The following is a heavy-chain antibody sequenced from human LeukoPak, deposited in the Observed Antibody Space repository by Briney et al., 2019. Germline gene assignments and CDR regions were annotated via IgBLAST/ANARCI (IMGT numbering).Heavy chain of an antibody. CDR1: GFTFSSYW. J-gene: IGHJ4*02. CDR3: ARGELDYYDSSGYLTPFDY. V-gene: IGHV3-74*01. CDR2: INSDGSST. D-gene: IGHD3-22*01. Sequence: GGSLRLSCAASGFTFSSYWMHWVRQVPGKGVVWVSYINSDGSSTSYADSVKGRFTISRDNAKNSLYLQMNSLRAEDTAVYYCARGELDYYDSSGYLTPFDYWGQGTLVTVSS.